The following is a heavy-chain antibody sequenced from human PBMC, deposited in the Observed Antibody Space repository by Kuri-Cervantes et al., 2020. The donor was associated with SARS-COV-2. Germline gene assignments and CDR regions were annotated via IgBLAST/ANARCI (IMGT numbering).Heavy chain of an antibody. D-gene: IGHD5-12*01. V-gene: IGHV3-23*01. Sequence: GESLKISCAASGFTFDDYTMHWVRQAPGKGLEWVSAISGSGGSTYYADSVKGRFTISRDNSKNTLYLQMNSLRAEDTAVYYCAKVRGYSGYEDYWGQGTLVTVSS. CDR2: ISGSGGST. CDR3: AKVRGYSGYEDY. J-gene: IGHJ4*02. CDR1: GFTFDDYT.